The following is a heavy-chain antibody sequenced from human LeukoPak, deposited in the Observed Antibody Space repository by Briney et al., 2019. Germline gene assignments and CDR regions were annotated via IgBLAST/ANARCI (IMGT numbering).Heavy chain of an antibody. V-gene: IGHV4-39*01. Sequence: SETLSLTCTVSGGALSSSSYYWGWIRQPPGKGLEWLGSIYYSGSTYYNPSRKSRVSISVDTSENQFSLRLSSVTAADTAAYYCARLYGSGSYYVDAFDIWGQGTMVTVSS. CDR1: GGALSSSSYY. D-gene: IGHD3-10*01. J-gene: IGHJ3*02. CDR3: ARLYGSGSYYVDAFDI. CDR2: IYYSGST.